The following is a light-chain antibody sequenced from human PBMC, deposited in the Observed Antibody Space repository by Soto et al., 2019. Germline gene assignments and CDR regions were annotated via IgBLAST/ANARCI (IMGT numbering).Light chain of an antibody. V-gene: IGKV1-39*01. J-gene: IGKJ1*01. Sequence: DIQLTQSPSSLSASVGDRVTITCRASQTIDTYLNWYQHKPGTAPKVLIYAAAYLQNGVPSRFSGTDYGADFTLTISSLQPEDFATYYCQQNFNFPRTFGQGTVADIK. CDR3: QQNFNFPRT. CDR1: QTIDTY. CDR2: AAA.